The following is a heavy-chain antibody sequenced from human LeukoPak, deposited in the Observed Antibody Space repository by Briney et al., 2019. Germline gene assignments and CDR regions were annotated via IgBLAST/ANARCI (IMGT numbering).Heavy chain of an antibody. CDR2: ISYDGSNK. Sequence: PGGSLRLSCAASGFTFSSYAMHWVRQAPGKGLELVAVISYDGSNKYYADSVKGRFTISRDNSKNTLYLQMNSLRAEDTAVYYCARDLEPQELLWFGGFDYWGQGTLVTVSS. CDR1: GFTFSSYA. J-gene: IGHJ4*02. CDR3: ARDLEPQELLWFGGFDY. V-gene: IGHV3-30-3*01. D-gene: IGHD3-10*01.